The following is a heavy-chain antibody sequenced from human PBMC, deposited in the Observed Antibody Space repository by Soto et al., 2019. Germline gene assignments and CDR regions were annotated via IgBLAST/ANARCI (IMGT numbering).Heavy chain of an antibody. V-gene: IGHV2-5*01. CDR1: GFSLSTSGVG. J-gene: IGHJ6*01. D-gene: IGHD4-17*01. Sequence: PTLVNPTQTITLTCTFSGFSLSTSGVGVGWIRQPPGKALEWLALIYWNDDKRYSPSLKSRLTITKDTSKNQVVLTMTNMDPVDTATYYCAHENYGDYTDDYYYGMDVWGQGTTVTVTS. CDR2: IYWNDDK. CDR3: AHENYGDYTDDYYYGMDV.